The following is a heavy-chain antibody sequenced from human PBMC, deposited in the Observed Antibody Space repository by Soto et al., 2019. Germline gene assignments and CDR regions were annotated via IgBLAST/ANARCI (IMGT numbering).Heavy chain of an antibody. Sequence: GESLKISCKGSGYYFTNYWIGWVRQMPGKGLEWMGITYPGDSETRYSPSFQGQVTISADKSISTAYLQWASLKASDTAIYYCARHGYSAMSRTSVDYWGQGTLVTVSS. CDR2: TYPGDSET. D-gene: IGHD2-21*01. V-gene: IGHV5-51*01. J-gene: IGHJ4*02. CDR1: GYYFTNYW. CDR3: ARHGYSAMSRTSVDY.